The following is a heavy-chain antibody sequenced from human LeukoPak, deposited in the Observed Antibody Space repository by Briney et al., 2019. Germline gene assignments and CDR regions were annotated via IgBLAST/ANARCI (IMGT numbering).Heavy chain of an antibody. CDR2: INHSGST. CDR3: ARDPVAAPAFDI. J-gene: IGHJ3*02. Sequence: SETLSLTCAVYGGSFSGYYWSWIRQPPGKGLEWIGEINHSGSTNYNPSLKSRVTISVDTSKNQFSQKLSSVTAADTAVYYCARDPVAAPAFDIWGQGTMVTVSS. V-gene: IGHV4-34*09. CDR1: GGSFSGYY. D-gene: IGHD4-23*01.